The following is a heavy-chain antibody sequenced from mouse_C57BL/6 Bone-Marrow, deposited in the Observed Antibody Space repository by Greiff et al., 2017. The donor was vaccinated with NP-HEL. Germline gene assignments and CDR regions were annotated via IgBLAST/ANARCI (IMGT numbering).Heavy chain of an antibody. D-gene: IGHD1-1*01. CDR2: ISYDGSN. V-gene: IGHV3-6*01. CDR1: GYSITSGYY. CDR3: ASYYYGSEFDY. J-gene: IGHJ2*01. Sequence: VQLKESGPGLVKPSQSLSLTCSVTGYSITSGYYWNWIRQFPGNKLEWMGYISYDGSNNYNPSLKNRISITRDTSKNQFFLKLNSVTTEDTATYYCASYYYGSEFDYWGQGTTLTVSS.